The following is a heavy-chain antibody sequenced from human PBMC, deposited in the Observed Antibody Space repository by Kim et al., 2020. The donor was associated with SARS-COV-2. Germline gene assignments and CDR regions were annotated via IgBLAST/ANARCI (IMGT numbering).Heavy chain of an antibody. CDR1: GFTLSSYS. J-gene: IGHJ4*02. CDR3: ARGADHWLVSHFDH. Sequence: GGSLRLSCAASGFTLSSYSMHWVRQTPGKGLEWVALISYDGTEEYYADSLKGRLTISRDNSRNTLSLQMNSLTSDDAGVYYCARGADHWLVSHFDHWGQG. D-gene: IGHD6-19*01. CDR2: ISYDGTEE. V-gene: IGHV3-30-3*01.